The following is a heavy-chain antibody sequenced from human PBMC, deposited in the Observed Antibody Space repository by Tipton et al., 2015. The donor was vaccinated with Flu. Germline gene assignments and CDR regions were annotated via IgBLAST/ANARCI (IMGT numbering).Heavy chain of an antibody. CDR3: ARVALRSCPRARCNSPLFEY. D-gene: IGHD5-12*01. CDR1: GDSVNSDNYY. Sequence: TLSLTCTVSGDSVNSDNYYWTWIRQPPGKGLEWIGYIFYSGSTNYKSSLKSRVTISLDTSKNQFSLQLESLTAADTALYYCARVALRSCPRARCNSPLFEYWGQGILVTVSS. CDR2: IFYSGST. V-gene: IGHV4-61*01. J-gene: IGHJ4*02.